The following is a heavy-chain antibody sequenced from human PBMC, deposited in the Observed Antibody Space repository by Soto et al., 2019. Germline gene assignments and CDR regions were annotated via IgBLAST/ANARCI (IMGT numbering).Heavy chain of an antibody. CDR2: INPNSGGT. CDR1: GYTFTGYY. D-gene: IGHD6-19*01. J-gene: IGHJ4*02. V-gene: IGHV1-2*02. CDR3: ATDPSSVPVAGTGDY. Sequence: QVQLVQSGAEVKKPGASVKVSCKASGYTFTGYYMHWVRQAPGQGLEWMGWINPNSGGTNYAQKFQGRVTMTRDTSISTAYMELSRLRSDDTAVYYCATDPSSVPVAGTGDYWGQGTLVTVSS.